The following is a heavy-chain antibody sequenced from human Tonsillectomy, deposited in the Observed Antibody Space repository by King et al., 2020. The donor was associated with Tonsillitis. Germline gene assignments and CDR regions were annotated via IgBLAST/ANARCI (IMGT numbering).Heavy chain of an antibody. J-gene: IGHJ4*02. CDR1: GGSISSSSYY. CDR3: ARHNFADFWSGYPYFDY. V-gene: IGHV4-39*01. D-gene: IGHD3-3*01. CDR2: IYYSGTT. Sequence: LQLQESGPGLVKPSETLSLTCTVSGGSISSSSYYWGWIRQPPGKGLEWIGNIYYSGTTYYNPSLKSRVTISVDTSKNQFSLKLSSVTAADTAVYYCARHNFADFWSGYPYFDYWGQGTLVTVSS.